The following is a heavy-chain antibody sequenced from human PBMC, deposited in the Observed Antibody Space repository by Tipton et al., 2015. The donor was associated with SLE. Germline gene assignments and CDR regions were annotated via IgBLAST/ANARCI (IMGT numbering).Heavy chain of an antibody. J-gene: IGHJ4*03. V-gene: IGHV4-30-2*06. CDR3: ARDRYCSSTSCQRYFDY. CDR1: GGSISSGGYS. D-gene: IGHD2-2*01. Sequence: TLSLTCAVFGGSISSGGYSWSWIRQSPGKGLEWIGYIYHSGSTYYNPSLKSRVTISVDTSKNQFSLKLSSVTAADTAGYYCARDRYCSSTSCQRYFDYWGQGTMVTVSS. CDR2: IYHSGST.